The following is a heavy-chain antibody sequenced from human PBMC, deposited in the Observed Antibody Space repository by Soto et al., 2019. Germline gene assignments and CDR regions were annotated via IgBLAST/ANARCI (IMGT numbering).Heavy chain of an antibody. D-gene: IGHD3-22*01. J-gene: IGHJ4*02. CDR2: ISYDGSNK. CDR3: AKNPYYYDSSGYYDYFDY. V-gene: IGHV3-30*18. CDR1: GFTFSSYG. Sequence: QVQLVESGGGVVQPGRSLRLSCAASGFTFSSYGMHWVRQAPGKGLEWVAVISYDGSNKYYADSVKGRFTISRDNSKNTLYLQMNSLRAEDMAVYYCAKNPYYYDSSGYYDYFDYWGQGTLVTVSS.